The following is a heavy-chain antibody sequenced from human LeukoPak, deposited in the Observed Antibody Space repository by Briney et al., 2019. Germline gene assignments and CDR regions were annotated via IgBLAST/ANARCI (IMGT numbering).Heavy chain of an antibody. CDR3: ARVGKGFVAAPAAIPDYYYGIDV. Sequence: ASVTVSCKASGYTFTSCAITWVRQVPGQGLEWMGWISIYIDKAKYAQNLQGRVTLTTDPSTSTAYMELSSLRSDDTAVYYCARVGKGFVAAPAAIPDYYYGIDVWGQGTTVTVSS. J-gene: IGHJ6*02. CDR1: GYTFTSCA. CDR2: ISIYIDKA. D-gene: IGHD2-2*01. V-gene: IGHV1-18*01.